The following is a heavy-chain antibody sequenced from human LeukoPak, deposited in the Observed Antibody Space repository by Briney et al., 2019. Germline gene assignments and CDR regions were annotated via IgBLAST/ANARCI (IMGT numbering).Heavy chain of an antibody. Sequence: ASVKVSWKASGYTFTNYAMNWVRQAPGQGLEWMGWIHPSTGNPTYAQGFTGRFVFSLDTSVSTTYLQISSLKAEDTAVYYCARAYQRLGELSLPDYWGQGTLVTVSS. CDR1: GYTFTNYA. D-gene: IGHD3-16*02. CDR2: IHPSTGNP. V-gene: IGHV7-4-1*02. CDR3: ARAYQRLGELSLPDY. J-gene: IGHJ4*02.